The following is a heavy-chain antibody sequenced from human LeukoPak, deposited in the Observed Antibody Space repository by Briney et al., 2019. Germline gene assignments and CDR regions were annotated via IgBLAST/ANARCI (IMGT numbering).Heavy chain of an antibody. CDR3: ARAVGRFGELLYKRSLYYFDY. V-gene: IGHV3-21*01. D-gene: IGHD3-10*01. CDR1: GFTFSSYS. CDR2: ISSSSSYI. Sequence: GGSLRLSCAASGFTFSSYSMNWVRQAPGKGLEWVSSISSSSSYIYYADSVKGRFTISRDNAKNSLYLQMNSLRAEDTAVYYCARAVGRFGELLYKRSLYYFDYWGQGTLVTVSS. J-gene: IGHJ4*02.